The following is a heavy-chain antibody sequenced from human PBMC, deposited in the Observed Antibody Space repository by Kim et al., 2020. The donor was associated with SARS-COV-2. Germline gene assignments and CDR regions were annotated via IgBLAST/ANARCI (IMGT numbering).Heavy chain of an antibody. CDR3: ARDGADIVVVPAAISLNWFDP. Sequence: ASVKVSCKASGYTFTSYAMNWVRQAPGQGLEWMGWINTNTGNPTYAQGFTGRFVFSLDTSVSTAYLQISSLKAEDTAVYYCARDGADIVVVPAAISLNWFDPWGQGTLVTVSS. CDR1: GYTFTSYA. V-gene: IGHV7-4-1*02. J-gene: IGHJ5*02. CDR2: INTNTGNP. D-gene: IGHD2-2*01.